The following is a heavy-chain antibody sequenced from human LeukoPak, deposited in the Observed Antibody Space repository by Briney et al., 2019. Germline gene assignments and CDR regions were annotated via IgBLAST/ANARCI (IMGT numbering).Heavy chain of an antibody. CDR1: GFTFSSYS. Sequence: GGSLRLSCAASGFTFSSYSMNWVRQAPGKGLEWVSSISSSSSYIYYADSVKGRFTISRDNAKNSLYLQMNSLRAEDTAVYYCASAIVVVPRGSDAFDIWGQGTMVTVSS. D-gene: IGHD2-2*01. CDR3: ASAIVVVPRGSDAFDI. CDR2: ISSSSSYI. V-gene: IGHV3-21*04. J-gene: IGHJ3*02.